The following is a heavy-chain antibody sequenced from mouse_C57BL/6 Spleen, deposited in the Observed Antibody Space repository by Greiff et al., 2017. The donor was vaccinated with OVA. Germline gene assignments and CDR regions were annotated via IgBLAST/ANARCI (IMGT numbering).Heavy chain of an antibody. CDR1: GYSFTGYY. D-gene: IGHD3-1*01. J-gene: IGHJ4*01. V-gene: IGHV1-42*01. CDR3: ARFGGGLAMDY. Sequence: VQLQQSGPELVKPGASVKISCKASGYSFTGYYMNWVKQSPEKSLECIGEINPSTGGTTYNQKFKAKATLTVDKSSSTAYMQLKSLTSEDSAVYYCARFGGGLAMDYWGQGTSVTVSS. CDR2: INPSTGGT.